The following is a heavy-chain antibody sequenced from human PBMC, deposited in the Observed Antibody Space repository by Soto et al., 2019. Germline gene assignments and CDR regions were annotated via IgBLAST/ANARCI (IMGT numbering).Heavy chain of an antibody. V-gene: IGHV3-7*01. CDR2: IKPDGSDT. J-gene: IGHJ5*02. Sequence: DVQLVESGGGLVQPGGSLRLSCAASGFTFSSYWMTWVRQAPGKGLEWVANIKPDGSDTYYLDSVKGRFTNSRDNDKHSLHLQMNSMRVEHTAVYYSARRRAPNWFDPWGQGTLVCVSS. CDR1: GFTFSSYW. CDR3: ARRRAPNWFDP.